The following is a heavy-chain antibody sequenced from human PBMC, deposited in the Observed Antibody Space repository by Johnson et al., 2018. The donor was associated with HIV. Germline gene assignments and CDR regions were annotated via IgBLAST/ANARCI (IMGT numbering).Heavy chain of an antibody. CDR2: IKQDGSEK. V-gene: IGHV3-7*05. J-gene: IGHJ3*02. Sequence: VQLVESGGGLVQPGGSLRLSCAASGFTFSSYWMSWVRQAPGKGLEWVANIKQDGSEKYYVDSVKGRFTISRDNAKNSLYLQMNSLRAEDMAVYYCARVKDPDAFDIWGQGTMVTVSS. CDR1: GFTFSSYW. CDR3: ARVKDPDAFDI.